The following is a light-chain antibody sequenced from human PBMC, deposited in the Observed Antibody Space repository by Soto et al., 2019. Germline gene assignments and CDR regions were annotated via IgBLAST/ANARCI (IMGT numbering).Light chain of an antibody. CDR3: SADTSSNTVL. CDR1: SSDVGGYKY. CDR2: EVS. V-gene: IGLV2-14*01. J-gene: IGLJ2*01. Sequence: QSALTQPASVSGSPGQSITISCTGTSSDVGGYKYVSWYQQHPGNAPKLIIYEVSHWPSGVSNRFSGSKSGNTASLTIAGHQAEDEADYYCSADTSSNTVLFGRGTKVTVL.